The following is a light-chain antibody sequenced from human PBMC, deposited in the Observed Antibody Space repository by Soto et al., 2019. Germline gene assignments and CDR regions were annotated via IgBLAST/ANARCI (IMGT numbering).Light chain of an antibody. CDR3: GSYAGSYTFV. J-gene: IGLJ1*01. Sequence: QSALTQPRSVSGSPGQSVTISCTGTSSDVGVYNYVSWYQQYPGKAPKIMIYDVSKRPSGVPDRFSGSKSDNTASLTISGLQAEDEADYYCGSYAGSYTFVFGIGTKVTVL. CDR1: SSDVGVYNY. CDR2: DVS. V-gene: IGLV2-11*01.